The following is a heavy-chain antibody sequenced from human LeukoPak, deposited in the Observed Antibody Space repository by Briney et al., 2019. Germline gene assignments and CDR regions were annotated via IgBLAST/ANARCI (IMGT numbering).Heavy chain of an antibody. CDR2: INHSGST. J-gene: IGHJ4*02. Sequence: PSETLSLTCAVYGGSFSGYYWSWIRQPPGKGLEWIGEINHSGSTNYNPSLKSRVTISVDMSKNQFSLKLSSVTAADTAVYYCARGPRGYSGYPPFDYWGQGTLVTASS. V-gene: IGHV4-34*01. CDR3: ARGPRGYSGYPPFDY. D-gene: IGHD5-12*01. CDR1: GGSFSGYY.